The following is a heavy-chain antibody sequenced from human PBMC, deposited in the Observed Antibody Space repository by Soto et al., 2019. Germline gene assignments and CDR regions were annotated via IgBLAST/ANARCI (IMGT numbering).Heavy chain of an antibody. Sequence: YYGDSVKGRFTISRDNAKKTLFLQLNRLSAEDTATYYCARGPSRAAPPFDYWGQGTLVTVSS. D-gene: IGHD6-6*01. V-gene: IGHV3-23*05. CDR3: ARGPSRAAPPFDY. J-gene: IGHJ4*02.